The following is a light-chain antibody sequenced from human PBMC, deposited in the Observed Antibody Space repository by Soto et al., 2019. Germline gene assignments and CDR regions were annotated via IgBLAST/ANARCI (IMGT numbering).Light chain of an antibody. Sequence: DIQMTQSPSSLSASVGDRVTITCQASQDIANYLSWYQQKPGKAPNLLIYDASSLPTGVPSRFSGRGSGTHFTFTISSLQPEDIATYYCQQYDNVPLTFGGGTRVEIK. V-gene: IGKV1-33*01. CDR3: QQYDNVPLT. CDR1: QDIANY. CDR2: DAS. J-gene: IGKJ4*01.